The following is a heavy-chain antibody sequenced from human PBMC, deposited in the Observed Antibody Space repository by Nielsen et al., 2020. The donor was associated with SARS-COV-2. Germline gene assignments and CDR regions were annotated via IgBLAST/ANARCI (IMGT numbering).Heavy chain of an antibody. CDR2: INHSGST. CDR3: AREGGYCSGGSCSNWFDP. Sequence: SETLSLTCAVYGGSFSGYYWSWIRQPPGKGLEWIGEINHSGSTNYNPSLKSRVTISVDTSKNQFSLKLSPVTAADTAVYYCAREGGYCSGGSCSNWFDPWGQGTLVTVSS. CDR1: GGSFSGYY. V-gene: IGHV4-34*01. D-gene: IGHD2-15*01. J-gene: IGHJ5*02.